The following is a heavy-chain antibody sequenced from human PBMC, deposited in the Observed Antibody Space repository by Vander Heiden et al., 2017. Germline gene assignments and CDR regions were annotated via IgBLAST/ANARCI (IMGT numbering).Heavy chain of an antibody. CDR1: GFTFSSYD. V-gene: IGHV3-13*01. CDR3: ARGSSGWEGNYYYGMDV. Sequence: EVQLVESGGGLVQPGGSLRLSCAASGFTFSSYDMHWVRQATGKGLEWVSAIGTAGDTYYPGSVKGRFTISRENAKNSLYLQMNSLRAGDTAVYYCARGSSGWEGNYYYGMDVWGQGPTVTVSS. J-gene: IGHJ6*02. CDR2: IGTAGDT. D-gene: IGHD6-19*01.